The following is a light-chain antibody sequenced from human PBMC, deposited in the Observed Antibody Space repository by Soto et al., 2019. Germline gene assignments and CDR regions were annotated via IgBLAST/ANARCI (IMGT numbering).Light chain of an antibody. J-gene: IGKJ4*01. CDR2: KAS. CDR1: QSISSW. CDR3: QHYKSYSLT. Sequence: DIQMTQSPSTLSASVGDRVTITCRASQSISSWLAWYQQKPGKAPKVLIYKASNLESGVPSRFRGSGSGTEFTLTISSLQPDDFATYYCQHYKSYSLTFGGGTKVEIK. V-gene: IGKV1-5*03.